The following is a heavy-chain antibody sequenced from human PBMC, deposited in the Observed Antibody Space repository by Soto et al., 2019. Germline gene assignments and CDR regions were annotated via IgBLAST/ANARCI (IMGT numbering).Heavy chain of an antibody. Sequence: ASVKVSCKASGYTFTGYYMHWVRQAPGQGLEWMGWINPNSGGTNYAQKFQGWVTMTRDTSISTAYMELSRLRSDDTAVYYCAREGYSYGSGGKVSFDYWGQGTLVTVSS. D-gene: IGHD5-18*01. V-gene: IGHV1-2*04. CDR1: GYTFTGYY. CDR3: AREGYSYGSGGKVSFDY. J-gene: IGHJ4*02. CDR2: INPNSGGT.